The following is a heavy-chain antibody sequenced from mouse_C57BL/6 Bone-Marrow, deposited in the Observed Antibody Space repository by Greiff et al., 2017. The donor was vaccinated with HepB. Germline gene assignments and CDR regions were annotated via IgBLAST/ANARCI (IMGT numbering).Heavy chain of an antibody. J-gene: IGHJ3*01. Sequence: VQLQQSGAELVKPGASVKMSCKASGYTFTSYWITWVKQRPGQGLEWIGDIYPGSGSTKYNEKFKSKATLTVDTSSSTAYMQLSSLTSEDSAVYYCARGRSTDGNYVPFAYWGQGTLVTVSA. CDR1: GYTFTSYW. V-gene: IGHV1-55*01. CDR2: IYPGSGST. D-gene: IGHD2-1*01. CDR3: ARGRSTDGNYVPFAY.